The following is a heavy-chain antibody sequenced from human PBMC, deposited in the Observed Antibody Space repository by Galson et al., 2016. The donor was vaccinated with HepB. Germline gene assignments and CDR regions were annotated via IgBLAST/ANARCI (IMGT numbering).Heavy chain of an antibody. CDR3: VNEGDSWGLLDY. CDR1: GFTFTKYP. CDR2: MSDHTVNT. V-gene: IGHV3-30-3*02. D-gene: IGHD3-16*01. Sequence: SLRLSCAASGFTFTKYPMHWIRQTPGEGLQWLAVMSDHTVNTYYADSVKGRFTISRDNSKNILYLQMDRLRLEDTGTYFCVNEGDSWGLLDYWGQGTQVTVSS. J-gene: IGHJ4*02.